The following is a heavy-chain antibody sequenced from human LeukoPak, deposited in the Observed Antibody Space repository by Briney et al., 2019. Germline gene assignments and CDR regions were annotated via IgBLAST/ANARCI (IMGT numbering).Heavy chain of an antibody. D-gene: IGHD6-19*01. J-gene: IGHJ5*02. CDR1: GGSISIGSYY. CDR3: ARHQENSSGWYPNWFDP. Sequence: SETLSLTCTVSGGSISIGSYYWTWIRQPAGKGLEWIGRIYTSGTTNYNPSLKSRVTISVDTSKNQFSLKLSSVTAADTAVYYCARHQENSSGWYPNWFDPWGQGTLVTVSS. CDR2: IYTSGTT. V-gene: IGHV4-61*02.